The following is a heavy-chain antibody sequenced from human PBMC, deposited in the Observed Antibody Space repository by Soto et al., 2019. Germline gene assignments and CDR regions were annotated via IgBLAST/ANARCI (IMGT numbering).Heavy chain of an antibody. J-gene: IGHJ4*02. Sequence: EVQLVESGGGLVQPGGSLRLSCAASGFTLSSYSMHWVRQAPGKGLEWVSYISGSGGNIYYADSVKGRFTISRDNAKNSLSGQTNSLRDEDSAVYFCARGTVLRSSGWSYYFDFWGQGTRVTVSS. V-gene: IGHV3-48*02. CDR1: GFTLSSYS. CDR2: ISGSGGNI. D-gene: IGHD6-19*01. CDR3: ARGTVLRSSGWSYYFDF.